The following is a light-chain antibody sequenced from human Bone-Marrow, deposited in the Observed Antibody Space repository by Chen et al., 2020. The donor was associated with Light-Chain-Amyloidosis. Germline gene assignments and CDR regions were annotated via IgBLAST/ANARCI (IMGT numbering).Light chain of an antibody. CDR2: EVT. CDR1: SSDVGGDNH. J-gene: IGLJ1*01. Sequence: QSALTPPAPGSGSPGQSITTSCTGTSSDVGGDNHVSWYQQHPDKAPKLMIYEVTNRPSWVPDRFSGSKSDNTASLTISGLQTEDEADYFCSSYTITNTLVFGSGTRVTVL. V-gene: IGLV2-14*01. CDR3: SSYTITNTLV.